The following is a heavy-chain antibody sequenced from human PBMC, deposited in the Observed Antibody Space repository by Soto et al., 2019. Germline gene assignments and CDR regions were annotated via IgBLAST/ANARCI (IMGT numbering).Heavy chain of an antibody. CDR3: ARDGNDFWSGYIKGENWFDP. CDR2: ISSSSSTI. CDR1: GFTFSSYS. J-gene: IGHJ5*02. V-gene: IGHV3-48*01. Sequence: PGGSLRLSCAASGFTFSSYSMNWVRQAPGKGLEWVSYISSSSSTIYYADSVKGRFTISRDNAKNSLYLQMNSLRAEDTAVYYCARDGNDFWSGYIKGENWFDPWGQGTLVTVSS. D-gene: IGHD3-3*01.